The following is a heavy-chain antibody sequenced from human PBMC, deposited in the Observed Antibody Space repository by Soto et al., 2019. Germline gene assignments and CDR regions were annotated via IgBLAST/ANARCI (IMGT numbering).Heavy chain of an antibody. CDR1: GFTFSRYA. Sequence: EVQLLESAGGLVQPGGSLRLSCAASGFTFSRYAMRWGRQAPGKGPEGVSAISRSGGNTYNADSVNGRFTISRDNSKHTLFLQLNRLRAEDTAVYYSAKCAASGWYPAYWGQGTLVTVSS. CDR3: AKCAASGWYPAY. V-gene: IGHV3-23*01. CDR2: ISRSGGNT. J-gene: IGHJ4*02. D-gene: IGHD6-19*01.